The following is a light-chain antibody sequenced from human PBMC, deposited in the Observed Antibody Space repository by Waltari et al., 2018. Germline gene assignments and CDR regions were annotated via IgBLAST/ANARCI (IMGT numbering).Light chain of an antibody. CDR1: SSGVGGYNC. CDR3: SSYANSNNVVV. CDR2: GVS. J-gene: IGLJ2*01. Sequence: QSSLTPPPSASGSPAQSLTHSGTGTSSGVGGYNCVPWYQQYPGKAPKLMIYGVSKRPSGVPDRFSGSKSGNTASLTVSGLQAEDEADYYCSSYANSNNVVVFGGGTKLTVL. V-gene: IGLV2-8*01.